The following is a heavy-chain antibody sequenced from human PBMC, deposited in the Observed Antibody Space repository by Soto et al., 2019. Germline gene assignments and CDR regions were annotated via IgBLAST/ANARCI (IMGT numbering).Heavy chain of an antibody. CDR1: GYTFTSYD. CDR3: ARVGSPLYYYGSGNKDSLYWYFDL. V-gene: IGHV1-8*01. CDR2: MNPNSGNT. D-gene: IGHD3-10*01. J-gene: IGHJ2*01. Sequence: QVLLVQSGAEVKKPGASVKVSCKASGYTFTSYDINWVRQATGQGLEWMGWMNPNSGNTGYAQKFQGRVTMTRNTYTSPAYMELISPRYEDTAVYYCARVGSPLYYYGSGNKDSLYWYFDLWGRGTLVTVSS.